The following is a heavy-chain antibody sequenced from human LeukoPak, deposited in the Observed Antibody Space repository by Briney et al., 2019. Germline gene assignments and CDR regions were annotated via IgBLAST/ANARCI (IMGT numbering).Heavy chain of an antibody. V-gene: IGHV1-69*05. J-gene: IGHJ5*02. CDR3: AACSGGSCYEFDP. D-gene: IGHD2-15*01. Sequence: SVKVSCKASGGTFSSYAISWVRQAPGQGLEWMGRIIPIFGTANYAQKFQGRVTITTDESTSTAYMELSSLRSEDTAVYYCAACSGGSCYEFDPWRQGTLVTVSS. CDR2: IIPIFGTA. CDR1: GGTFSSYA.